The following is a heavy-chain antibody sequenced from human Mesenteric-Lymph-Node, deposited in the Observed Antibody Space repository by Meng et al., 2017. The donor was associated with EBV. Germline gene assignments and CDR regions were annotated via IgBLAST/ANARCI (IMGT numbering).Heavy chain of an antibody. CDR1: GGSISTYY. CDR2: TSYSGST. J-gene: IGHJ4*02. Sequence: VTVPSQPSETLSLTCTVAGGSISTYYWSWIRQPPGKGLEWIGYTSYSGSTNYNPSLKSRVTISVDTSKNHLSLRLTSVTAADTAVYYCARDGASSGWYLDYWGQGTLVTVSS. V-gene: IGHV4-59*01. D-gene: IGHD6-19*01. CDR3: ARDGASSGWYLDY.